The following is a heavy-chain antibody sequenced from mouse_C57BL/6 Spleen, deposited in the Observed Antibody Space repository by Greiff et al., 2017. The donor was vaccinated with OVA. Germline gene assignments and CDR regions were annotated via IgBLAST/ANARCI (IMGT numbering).Heavy chain of an antibody. CDR2: INPNNGGT. Sequence: VQLKESGPELVKPGASVKMSCKASGYTFTDYNMHWVKQSHGKSLEWIGYINPNNGGTSYNQKFKGKATLTVNKSSSTAYMELRSLISEDSAVYYCARGGYYYGSDPFAYWGQGTLVTVSA. CDR3: ARGGYYYGSDPFAY. CDR1: GYTFTDYN. J-gene: IGHJ3*01. V-gene: IGHV1-22*01. D-gene: IGHD1-1*01.